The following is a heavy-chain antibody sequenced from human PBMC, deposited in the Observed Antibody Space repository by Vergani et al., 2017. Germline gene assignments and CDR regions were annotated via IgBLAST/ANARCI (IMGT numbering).Heavy chain of an antibody. CDR2: ISGGSI. CDR1: GFTVSSNE. CDR3: ARAQYSGSGGTVDY. D-gene: IGHD1-26*01. J-gene: IGHJ4*02. Sequence: EVQLVESRGVLVQPGGSLRLSCAASGFTVSSNEMSWVRQAPGKGLEWVSSISGGSIYYADSVKGRFTISRDNAKNSLYLQMNSLRAEDTAVYYCARAQYSGSGGTVDYWGQGTLVTVSS. V-gene: IGHV3-38-3*01.